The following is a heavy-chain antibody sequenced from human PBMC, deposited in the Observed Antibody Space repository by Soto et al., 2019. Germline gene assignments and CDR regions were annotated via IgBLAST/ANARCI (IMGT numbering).Heavy chain of an antibody. Sequence: GVSVKVSCKAPGYTFTGYYMHWVRQAPGQGLEWMGWINPNSGGTNYAQKFQGWVTMTRDTSISTAYMELSRLRSDDTAVYYCARGNSSSSFSPEYFQHWGQGTLVTVSS. CDR1: GYTFTGYY. CDR3: ARGNSSSSFSPEYFQH. J-gene: IGHJ1*01. CDR2: INPNSGGT. V-gene: IGHV1-2*04. D-gene: IGHD6-6*01.